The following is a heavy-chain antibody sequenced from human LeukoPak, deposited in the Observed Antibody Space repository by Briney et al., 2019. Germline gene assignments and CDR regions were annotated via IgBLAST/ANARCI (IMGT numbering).Heavy chain of an antibody. D-gene: IGHD6-19*01. CDR2: ISSSGNTI. J-gene: IGHJ6*02. V-gene: IGHV3-48*04. CDR3: ALAREVVAGYYYYGMDV. Sequence: GGSLRLSCAASGFTFSNYNMNWVRQAPGKGLEWVSYISSSGNTIYYADSVKGRFTISRDNAKNSLYLQMNSLRAEDTAVYYCALAREVVAGYYYYGMDVWGQGTTVTVSS. CDR1: GFTFSNYN.